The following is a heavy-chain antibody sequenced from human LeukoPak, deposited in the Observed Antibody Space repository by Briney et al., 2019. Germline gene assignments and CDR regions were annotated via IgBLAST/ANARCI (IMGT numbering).Heavy chain of an antibody. J-gene: IGHJ3*01. D-gene: IGHD6-19*01. CDR1: GYSFTRYW. CDR3: ARQHSSGCTAFDV. CDR2: IYPGDSDT. Sequence: GESLKVSCKGSGYSFTRYWIGWVRQMPGKGLEWMGIIYPGDSDTRYSPSFQGQVTISADKSISIAYLQWSSLKASDTAMYYCARQHSSGCTAFDVWGQGTMVTVSS. V-gene: IGHV5-51*01.